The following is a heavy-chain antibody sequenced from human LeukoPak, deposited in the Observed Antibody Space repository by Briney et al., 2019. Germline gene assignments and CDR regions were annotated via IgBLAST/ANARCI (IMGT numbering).Heavy chain of an antibody. CDR3: ARTDSSGYSYYYYGMDV. CDR2: IYYSGST. Sequence: SETLSLTCTVSGGSISSGDYYWGWLRQPPGKGLEWIGYIYYSGSTYYNPSLKSRVTISVDTSKNQFSLKLSSVTAADTAVYYCARTDSSGYSYYYYGMDVWGQGTKVTVSS. J-gene: IGHJ6*02. V-gene: IGHV4-30-4*01. D-gene: IGHD3-22*01. CDR1: GGSISSGDYY.